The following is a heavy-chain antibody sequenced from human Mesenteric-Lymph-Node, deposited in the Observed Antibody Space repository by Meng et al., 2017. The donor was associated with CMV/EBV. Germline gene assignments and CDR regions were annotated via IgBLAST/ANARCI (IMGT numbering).Heavy chain of an antibody. CDR1: GFTFSSYS. CDR2: IISDESST. Sequence: GGSLRLSCAASGFTFSSYSMNWVRQVPGKGLVWVSRIISDESSTIYADSVKGRFTISRDNAKNTLYLQMNSLRAEDTAVYYCATGPMSAFEIWGPGTMVTVSS. J-gene: IGHJ3*02. CDR3: ATGPMSAFEI. D-gene: IGHD3-10*01. V-gene: IGHV3-74*01.